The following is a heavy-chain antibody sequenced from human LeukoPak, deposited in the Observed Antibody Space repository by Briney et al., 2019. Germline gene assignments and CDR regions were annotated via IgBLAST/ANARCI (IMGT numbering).Heavy chain of an antibody. D-gene: IGHD3-22*01. CDR2: IWYDGSNK. V-gene: IGHV3-33*01. CDR3: ARDSRFSVSHWYYYDSSGYPIDY. J-gene: IGHJ4*02. CDR1: GFTFSSYG. Sequence: PGGSLRLSCAASGFTFSSYGMHWVRQAPGKGLEWVAVIWYDGSNKYYADSVKGRFTISRDNSRNTLYLQMNSLRAEDTAVYYCARDSRFSVSHWYYYDSSGYPIDYWGQGTLVTVSS.